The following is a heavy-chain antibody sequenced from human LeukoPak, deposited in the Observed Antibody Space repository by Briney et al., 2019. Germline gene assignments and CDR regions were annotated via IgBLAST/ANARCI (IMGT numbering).Heavy chain of an antibody. J-gene: IGHJ4*02. CDR2: ISPSGGDT. CDR3: AREPPYTGHCDITTCDVSRFDL. D-gene: IGHD2-2*01. CDR1: GFTFSSYA. V-gene: IGHV3-23*01. Sequence: GGSLRLSCAASGFTFSSYAMTWVRQAPGEGLEWVSAISPSGGDTYYADSVQGRFSISRDDSKNTLYLQMNSLRAEDTAIYFCAREPPYTGHCDITTCDVSRFDLWGQGTLVTVSS.